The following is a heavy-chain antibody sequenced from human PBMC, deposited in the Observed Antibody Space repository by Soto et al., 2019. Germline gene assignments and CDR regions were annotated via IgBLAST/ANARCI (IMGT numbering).Heavy chain of an antibody. Sequence: PGGSLRLSCAASGFTFSSYAMSWVRQAPGKGLEWVSAINGNGDSTYYADSVKGRFTISRDNSKNTLFLQLNSLRAEDTAVYYCAKAWNYYAELDYWGQGALVTVS. CDR3: AKAWNYYAELDY. J-gene: IGHJ4*02. D-gene: IGHD3-22*01. V-gene: IGHV3-23*01. CDR1: GFTFSSYA. CDR2: INGNGDST.